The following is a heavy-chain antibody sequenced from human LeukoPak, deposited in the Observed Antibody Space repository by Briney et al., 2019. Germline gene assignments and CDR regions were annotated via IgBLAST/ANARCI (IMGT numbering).Heavy chain of an antibody. J-gene: IGHJ4*02. Sequence: PGGSLRLSCAVSGFTFSSYGMHWVRQAPGKGLERVAFIRYDGSNKYYADSVKGRFTISRDHSKNTLSLQMNSLRAEGTAVYYCASSLAYYDFSSDKPNDYWGQGTLVTVSS. CDR2: IRYDGSNK. V-gene: IGHV3-30*02. CDR1: GFTFSSYG. D-gene: IGHD3-3*01. CDR3: ASSLAYYDFSSDKPNDY.